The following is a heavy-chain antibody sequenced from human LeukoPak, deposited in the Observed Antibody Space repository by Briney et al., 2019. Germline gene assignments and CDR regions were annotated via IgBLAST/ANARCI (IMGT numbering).Heavy chain of an antibody. CDR1: GYTFTDYY. CDR2: INPNSGGT. Sequence: ASVKVSCKTSGYTFTDYYIHWVRQAPGQGLEWMGWINPNSGGTNYAQKFQGRVTMTGDTSTSTVYMELSSLRSEDTAVYYCVRGDSNYYFDYWGQGTLVTVSS. V-gene: IGHV1-2*02. CDR3: VRGDSNYYFDY. D-gene: IGHD4-11*01. J-gene: IGHJ4*02.